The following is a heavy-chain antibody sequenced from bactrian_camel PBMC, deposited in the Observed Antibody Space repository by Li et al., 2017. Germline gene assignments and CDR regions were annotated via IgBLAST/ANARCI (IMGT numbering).Heavy chain of an antibody. CDR1: FFILDDFD. V-gene: IGHV3S61*01. D-gene: IGHD5*01. CDR2: ISGDAST. Sequence: HVQLVESGGGSVQTGGSLRLSCKPSFFILDDFDMMWYRQAPGNECELVSSISGDASTYYDDSVKGRFTISRDNAKNTVNLQLNSLRIEDTAMYYCAADPSRELWVGYPPYKYWGQGTQVTVS. CDR3: AADPSRELWVGYPPYKY. J-gene: IGHJ4*01.